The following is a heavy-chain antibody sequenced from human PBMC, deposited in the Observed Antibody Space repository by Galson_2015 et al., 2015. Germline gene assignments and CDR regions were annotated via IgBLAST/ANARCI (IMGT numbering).Heavy chain of an antibody. CDR1: GFTFRSYG. CDR3: ARGYYYYYYMDV. CDR2: IWYDGSNK. J-gene: IGHJ6*03. Sequence: SLRLSCAASGFTFRSYGMHWARQAPGKGLEWVAVIWYDGSNKYYADSVKGRFIISRDNSKNTLYLQMNSLTAEDTAVYYCARGYYYYYYMDVWGKGTTVTVSS. V-gene: IGHV3-33*01.